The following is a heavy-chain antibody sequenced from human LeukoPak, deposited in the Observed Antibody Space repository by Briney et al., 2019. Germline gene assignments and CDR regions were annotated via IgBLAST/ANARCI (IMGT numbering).Heavy chain of an antibody. CDR2: IYHSGST. CDR1: GGSFSGYY. V-gene: IGHV4-34*01. CDR3: AGEPSIVVVTANFDS. Sequence: PSETLSLTCAVYGGSFSGYYWSWIRQPPGKGLEWMGSIYHSGSTSYNPSLKSRVTISVDTSRNQFSLKLSSVTAADTAVYYCAGEPSIVVVTANFDSWGQGTLVTVSS. J-gene: IGHJ4*02. D-gene: IGHD2-21*02.